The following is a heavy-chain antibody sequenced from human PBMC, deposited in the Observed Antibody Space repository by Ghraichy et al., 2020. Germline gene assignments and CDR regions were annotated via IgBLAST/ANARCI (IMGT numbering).Heavy chain of an antibody. CDR2: INQDGREK. CDR1: GLIFSSYG. J-gene: IGHJ3*02. Sequence: GGSLRLSCAASGLIFSSYGMNWVRQAPGKGLEWVANINQDGREKYYVASVKGRFTISRDNSKNSLYLQMNGLRAEDTAVYYCSSEDTFDIWGQGTMVAVCS. CDR3: SSEDTFDI. D-gene: IGHD3-10*01. V-gene: IGHV3-7*03.